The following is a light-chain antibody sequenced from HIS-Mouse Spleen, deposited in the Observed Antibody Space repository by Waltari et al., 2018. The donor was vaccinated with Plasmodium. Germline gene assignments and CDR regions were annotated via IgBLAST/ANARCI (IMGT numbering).Light chain of an antibody. Sequence: EIVLTQHSAAPSSSPPERATPPCSVGQRVSSSYLAWYQQKPGQAPRLLIYGASSRATGIPDRFSGSGSGTDFTLTISRLEPEDFAVYYCQQYSSSPYTFGQGTKLEIK. J-gene: IGKJ2*01. CDR2: GAS. CDR3: QQYSSSPYT. V-gene: IGKV3-20*01. CDR1: QRVSSSY.